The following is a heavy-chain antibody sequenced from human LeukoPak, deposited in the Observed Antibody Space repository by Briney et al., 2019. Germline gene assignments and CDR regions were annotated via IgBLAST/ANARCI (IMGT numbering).Heavy chain of an antibody. Sequence: GGSLRLSCAASGFTFRNYGMHWVRQAPGKGLEWVAFIRYDGSNKYYADSVKGRFTISRDNSKNTLYLQMNSLRAEDTAVYYCARGDTLYYDSSGSCDYWGQGTLVTVSS. CDR3: ARGDTLYYDSSGSCDY. V-gene: IGHV3-30*02. D-gene: IGHD3-22*01. CDR2: IRYDGSNK. CDR1: GFTFRNYG. J-gene: IGHJ4*02.